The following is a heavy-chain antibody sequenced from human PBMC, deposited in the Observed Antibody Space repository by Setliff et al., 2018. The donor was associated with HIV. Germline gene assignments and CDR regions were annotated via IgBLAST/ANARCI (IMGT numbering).Heavy chain of an antibody. CDR3: TRDKGYAFDI. CDR2: IRSKAYGGTT. D-gene: IGHD5-18*01. Sequence: GESLKISCTASGFTFGDYAMSWVRQAPGKGLEWVGSIRSKAYGGTTEYAASVKDRFTVSRDDSKSIAYLQINSLKTEDTAVYYCTRDKGYAFDIWGQGTMVTVSS. J-gene: IGHJ3*02. V-gene: IGHV3-49*04. CDR1: GFTFGDYA.